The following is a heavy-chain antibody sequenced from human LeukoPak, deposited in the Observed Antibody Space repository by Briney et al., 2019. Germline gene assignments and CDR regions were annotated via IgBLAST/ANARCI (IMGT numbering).Heavy chain of an antibody. D-gene: IGHD3-10*01. CDR3: ARELPPYGSGSHNWFDP. CDR2: ISAYNGNT. J-gene: IGHJ5*02. Sequence: VASVKVSCKASGYTFTSYGISWVRQAPGQGLEWMGWISAYNGNTNYAQKLQGRVTMTTDTSTSTAYMELRSLRSDDTAVYYCARELPPYGSGSHNWFDPWGQGTLVTVSS. V-gene: IGHV1-18*01. CDR1: GYTFTSYG.